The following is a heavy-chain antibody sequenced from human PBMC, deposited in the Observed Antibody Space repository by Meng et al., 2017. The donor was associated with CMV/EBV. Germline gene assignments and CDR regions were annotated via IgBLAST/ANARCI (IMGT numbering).Heavy chain of an antibody. J-gene: IGHJ5*02. CDR3: ARAFYDFWSGYSSFDP. D-gene: IGHD3-3*01. V-gene: IGHV4-38-2*02. CDR2: IYHSGST. CDR1: GGSISSGYY. Sequence: GSLRLSCTVSGGSISSGYYWGWIRQPPGKGLEWIGSIYHSGSTYYNPSLKSRVTISVDTSKNQFSLKLSSVTAADTAVYYCARAFYDFWSGYSSFDPWGQGTLVTVSS.